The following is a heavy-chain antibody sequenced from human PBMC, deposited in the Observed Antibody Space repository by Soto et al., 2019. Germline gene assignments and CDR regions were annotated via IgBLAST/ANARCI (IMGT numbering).Heavy chain of an antibody. J-gene: IGHJ3*02. D-gene: IGHD4-17*01. CDR2: INAGNGNT. CDR1: GYTFTSYA. CDR3: ARHGDPYDAFDI. Sequence: ASVKVSCKASGYTFTSYAMHWVRQAPGQRLEWMGWINAGNGNTKYSQKFQGRVTITRDTSASTAYMELSSLRSEDTAVYYCARHGDPYDAFDIWGQGTMVTVSS. V-gene: IGHV1-3*01.